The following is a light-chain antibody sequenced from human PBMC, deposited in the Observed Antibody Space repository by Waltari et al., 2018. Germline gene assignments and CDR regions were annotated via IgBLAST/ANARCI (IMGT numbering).Light chain of an antibody. J-gene: IGLJ3*02. CDR3: CSYIGDSAWV. V-gene: IGLV2-23*02. Sequence: QSALTQPASVSGSPGQSITISCTGSSRDLGYYNLVSWYQQDPGKAPKVIIYEVNKRPSGVSNRFSGSKSGNTASLTISGLQAEDEADYYCCSYIGDSAWVFGGGTKVTVL. CDR2: EVN. CDR1: SRDLGYYNL.